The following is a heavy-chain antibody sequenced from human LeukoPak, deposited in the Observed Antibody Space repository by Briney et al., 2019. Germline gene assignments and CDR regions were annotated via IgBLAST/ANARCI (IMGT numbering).Heavy chain of an antibody. J-gene: IGHJ4*02. Sequence: EGSLRLSCAPSGFTFNTYGMHWVRQAPGKGLEWVAVISYDGSNKYYADSVKGRFTISRDNSKNTLYLQMNSLRTEDTAVYYCAKSGTRSSWSPRVKTYFDYWGQGTLVTVSS. CDR3: AKSGTRSSWSPRVKTYFDY. V-gene: IGHV3-30*18. CDR2: ISYDGSNK. D-gene: IGHD6-13*01. CDR1: GFTFNTYG.